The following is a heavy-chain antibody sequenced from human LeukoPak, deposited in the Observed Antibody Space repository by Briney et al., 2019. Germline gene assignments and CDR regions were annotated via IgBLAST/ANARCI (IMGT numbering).Heavy chain of an antibody. Sequence: SVKVSCKASGGTFSSYAISWARQAPGQGLEWMGRIIPIFGTANYAQKFQGRVTITTDESTSTAYMELSSLRSEDTAVYYCAAYYYGSGSRNYYFDYWGQGTLVTVSS. CDR1: GGTFSSYA. CDR2: IIPIFGTA. J-gene: IGHJ4*02. D-gene: IGHD3-10*01. V-gene: IGHV1-69*05. CDR3: AAYYYGSGSRNYYFDY.